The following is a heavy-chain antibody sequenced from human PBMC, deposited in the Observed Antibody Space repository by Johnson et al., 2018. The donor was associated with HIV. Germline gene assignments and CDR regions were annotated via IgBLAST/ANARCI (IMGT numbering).Heavy chain of an antibody. J-gene: IGHJ3*02. D-gene: IGHD4-11*01. Sequence: QMQLVESGGGLVKPGGSLRLSCAASGFTFSSYVMHWVRQAPGKGLEWVAVISYDGSNKYYADSVKGRFSTSRDNDRNSVHLQMNNLRADDTAVYYCARRSIQSDGFDIWGQGTMVTVSS. CDR1: GFTFSSYV. CDR3: ARRSIQSDGFDI. CDR2: ISYDGSNK. V-gene: IGHV3-30*14.